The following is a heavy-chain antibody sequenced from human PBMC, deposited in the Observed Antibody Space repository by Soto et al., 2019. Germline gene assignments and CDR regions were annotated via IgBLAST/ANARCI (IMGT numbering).Heavy chain of an antibody. V-gene: IGHV4-59*01. Sequence: SETLYLTCTVSCGSISSYYWSLIRQPPGKGLEWIGYIYYSGSTNYNPSLKSRVTISVDTSKNQFSLKLSSVTAADTAVYYCARGDYDILTGYYHGMDVWGQGTTVTVS. D-gene: IGHD3-9*01. CDR2: IYYSGST. CDR3: ARGDYDILTGYYHGMDV. J-gene: IGHJ6*02. CDR1: CGSISSYY.